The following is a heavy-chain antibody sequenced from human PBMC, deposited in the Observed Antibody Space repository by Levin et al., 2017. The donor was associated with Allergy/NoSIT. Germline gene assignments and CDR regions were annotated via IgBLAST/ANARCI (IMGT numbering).Heavy chain of an antibody. Sequence: GESLKISCAASGFTFNSYAMTWVRQAPGKGLYWVSSISASGGSTYYADSVKGRFTISRDNSKNTMYLQMNSLRAEDAAVYYCTKWATNRATPFDYWGQGTLVTVSS. J-gene: IGHJ4*02. CDR1: GFTFNSYA. D-gene: IGHD5-24*01. CDR2: ISASGGST. V-gene: IGHV3-23*01. CDR3: TKWATNRATPFDY.